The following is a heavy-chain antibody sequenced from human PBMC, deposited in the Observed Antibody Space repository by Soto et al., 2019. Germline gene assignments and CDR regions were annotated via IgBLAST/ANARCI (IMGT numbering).Heavy chain of an antibody. CDR2: MFYSGLT. J-gene: IGHJ6*02. D-gene: IGHD2-15*01. CDR3: APLSVSLSGPYGIHV. Sequence: SETLSLTCSVSGYSVTSSDYYWAWIRQPPGKGLEWIGSMFYSGLTYYSPSLKSRVTLSVDTSKNQLSVRLNSVTAADTAVYYCAPLSVSLSGPYGIHVWGQGTTVTVSS. V-gene: IGHV4-39*01. CDR1: GYSVTSSDYY.